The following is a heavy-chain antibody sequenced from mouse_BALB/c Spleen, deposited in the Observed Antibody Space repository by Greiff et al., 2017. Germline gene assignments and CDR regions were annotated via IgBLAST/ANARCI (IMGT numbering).Heavy chain of an antibody. V-gene: IGHV5-6-5*01. D-gene: IGHD2-1*01. CDR3: ASYGNYYFDY. CDR1: GFTFSSYA. CDR2: ISSGGST. J-gene: IGHJ2*01. Sequence: EVQLVESGGGLVKPGGSLKLSCAASGFTFSSYAMSWVRQTPEKRLEWVASISSGGSTYYPDSVKGRFTISRDNARNILYLQMSSLRSEDTAMYYCASYGNYYFDYWGQGTTLTVSS.